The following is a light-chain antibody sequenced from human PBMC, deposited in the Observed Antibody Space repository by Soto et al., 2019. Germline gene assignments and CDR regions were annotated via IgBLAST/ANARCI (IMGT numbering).Light chain of an antibody. CDR1: GGSIANNY. CDR3: HSYDSSAHWV. Sequence: NFMLTQPHSVSESPGKTVTISCTRSGGSIANNYVQWYQQRPGSAPTTVIYQDNERPSGVPDRFSGSIDSSSNSASLTISGLRTEDEADYYCHSYDSSAHWVFGGGTKVTAL. CDR2: QDN. J-gene: IGLJ3*02. V-gene: IGLV6-57*04.